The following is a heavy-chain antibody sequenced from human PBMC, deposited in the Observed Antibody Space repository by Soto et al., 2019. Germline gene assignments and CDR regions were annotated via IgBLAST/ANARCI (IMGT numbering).Heavy chain of an antibody. D-gene: IGHD3-16*01. Sequence: QVQLVQSGAEVKKPGASVKVSCKASGYTFTSYDINWVRQATGQGHEWMGWMNPNSGNTGYAQKVQGRVTMNRHTSISTAYMELSRLRSADAAVYYCAREGVRGIADWGQGTTVTVSS. CDR1: GYTFTSYD. CDR2: MNPNSGNT. V-gene: IGHV1-8*01. CDR3: AREGVRGIAD. J-gene: IGHJ6*02.